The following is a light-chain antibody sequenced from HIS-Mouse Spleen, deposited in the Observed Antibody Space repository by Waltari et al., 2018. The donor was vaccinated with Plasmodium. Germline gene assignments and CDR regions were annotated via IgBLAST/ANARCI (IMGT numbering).Light chain of an antibody. V-gene: IGKV3-20*01. CDR1: QSVSSSY. Sequence: EIVLTQSPGTLSLSPGERATLSCRASQSVSSSYLAWYQQKPGQAPRLRIYGASSRATGIPDRFSGSGSGTDFTHTISRLEPEDFAVYYCQQYGSSPLTFGGGTKVEIK. J-gene: IGKJ4*01. CDR2: GAS. CDR3: QQYGSSPLT.